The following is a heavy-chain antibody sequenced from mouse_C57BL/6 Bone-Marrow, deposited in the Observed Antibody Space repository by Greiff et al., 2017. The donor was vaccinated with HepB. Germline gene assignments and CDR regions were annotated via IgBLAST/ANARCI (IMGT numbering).Heavy chain of an antibody. CDR2: IYPRSGNT. CDR1: GYTFTSYG. Sequence: QVQLQQSGAELARPGASVKLSCKASGYTFTSYGISWVKQRTGQGLEWIGEIYPRSGNTYYNEKFKGKATLTADTSSSTAYMELRSLTSEDSAVYFCARGGGWVLLGWYFDVWGTGTTVTVSS. CDR3: ARGGGWVLLGWYFDV. D-gene: IGHD2-3*01. J-gene: IGHJ1*03. V-gene: IGHV1-81*01.